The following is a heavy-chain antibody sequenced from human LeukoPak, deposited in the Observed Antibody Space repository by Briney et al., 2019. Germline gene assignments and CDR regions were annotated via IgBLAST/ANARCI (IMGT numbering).Heavy chain of an antibody. V-gene: IGHV3-7*01. CDR1: GFTFSSYW. J-gene: IGHJ4*02. D-gene: IGHD5-12*01. CDR3: AREGGYDFDY. Sequence: GGSLRLSCGASGFTFSSYWMSWVRQAPGKGLEWVANIKQDGSEKYYVDSVKGRFTISRDNAKNSLYLQMNSLRAEDTAVYYCAREGGYDFDYWGQGTLVTVSS. CDR2: IKQDGSEK.